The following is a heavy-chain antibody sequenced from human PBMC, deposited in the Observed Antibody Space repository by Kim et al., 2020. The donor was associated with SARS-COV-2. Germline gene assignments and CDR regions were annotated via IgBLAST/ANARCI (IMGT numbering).Heavy chain of an antibody. V-gene: IGHV3-74*01. D-gene: IGHD6-19*01. CDR3: ARDNDYSIGWDFDN. Sequence: SADSVKGRFTISRDNSKNTLYLQMNGLRAEDTAIYYCARDNDYSIGWDFDNGGQGTLVTVSS. J-gene: IGHJ4*02.